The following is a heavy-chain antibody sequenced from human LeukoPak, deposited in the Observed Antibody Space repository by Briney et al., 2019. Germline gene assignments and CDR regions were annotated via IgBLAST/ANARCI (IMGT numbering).Heavy chain of an antibody. D-gene: IGHD3-3*01. CDR2: INHSGST. Sequence: PSETLSLTCAVYGGSFSGYYWSWIRQPPGKGLEWIGEINHSGSTNYNPSLKSRVTISVDTSKNQFSLKPSSVTAADTAVYYCARCPYDFWSGYYGSYFDYWGQGTLVTVSS. V-gene: IGHV4-34*01. CDR1: GGSFSGYY. CDR3: ARCPYDFWSGYYGSYFDY. J-gene: IGHJ4*02.